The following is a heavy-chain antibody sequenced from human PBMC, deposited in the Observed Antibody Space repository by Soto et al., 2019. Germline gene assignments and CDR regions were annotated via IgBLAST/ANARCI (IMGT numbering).Heavy chain of an antibody. D-gene: IGHD1-26*01. V-gene: IGHV4-39*01. Sequence: SETLSLTCTVSGGSISSSSYYWGWIRQPPGKGLEGIGSIYYSGSPYYNPPLKSRVTISVATSKNQFSLKLSTVTAADTAVYYCARQGSVSYYWFDPWGQGTLVTVSS. CDR2: IYYSGSP. CDR1: GGSISSSSYY. J-gene: IGHJ5*02. CDR3: ARQGSVSYYWFDP.